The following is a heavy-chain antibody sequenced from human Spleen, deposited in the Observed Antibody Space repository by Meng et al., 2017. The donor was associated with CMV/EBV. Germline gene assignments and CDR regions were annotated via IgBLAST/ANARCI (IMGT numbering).Heavy chain of an antibody. CDR2: ISAYNGNT. Sequence: ASVKVSCKASGYTFTSYGISWLRQAPGQGLEWMGWISAYNGNTNYAEKVQGRVTMTTDTSTSTAYMELRSLRSEDTAVYYCARLGSSWSSNWFDPWGQGTLVTVSS. D-gene: IGHD6-13*01. CDR1: GYTFTSYG. CDR3: ARLGSSWSSNWFDP. V-gene: IGHV1-18*01. J-gene: IGHJ5*02.